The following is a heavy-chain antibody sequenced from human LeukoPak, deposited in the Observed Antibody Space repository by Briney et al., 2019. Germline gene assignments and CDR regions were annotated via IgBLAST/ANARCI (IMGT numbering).Heavy chain of an antibody. CDR1: GFAFNTYA. D-gene: IGHD3-10*01. Sequence: GGSLRLSCAASGFAFNTYAMHWVRQAPGQGLEWVALIWHDGSHKFYSNSVRGQFTISRDNSKNTVSLQMNNLRPEDTAVYYCAREIFGSGNYPDFWGQGTLVTVSS. CDR3: AREIFGSGNYPDF. J-gene: IGHJ4*02. CDR2: IWHDGSHK. V-gene: IGHV3-33*01.